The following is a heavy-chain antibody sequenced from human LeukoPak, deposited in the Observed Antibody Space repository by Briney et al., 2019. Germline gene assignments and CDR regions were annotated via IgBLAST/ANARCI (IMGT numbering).Heavy chain of an antibody. CDR2: IKQDGSEK. V-gene: IGHV3-7*01. D-gene: IGHD1-26*01. Sequence: PGGSLRLSCAASGFTFSSYWMSWVRQAPGKGLEWVANIKQDGSEKYYVDSVKGRFTISRDNAKNSLYLQMNSLRVEDTAVYYCARGKSGSYGTKGYWGQGTLVTVSS. J-gene: IGHJ4*02. CDR3: ARGKSGSYGTKGY. CDR1: GFTFSSYW.